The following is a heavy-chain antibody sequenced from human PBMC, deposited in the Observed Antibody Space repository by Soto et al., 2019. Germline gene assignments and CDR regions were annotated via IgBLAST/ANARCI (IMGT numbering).Heavy chain of an antibody. Sequence: EVQLVESGGGLIQPGGSLRLSCAASGFTFSSYSMNWVRQAPGKGLEWVSYISTSSSTIYYVDSVKGRFTISRDTAKNSLYLQMNSLRAEDTAVYYCARVGRLWFSDYWGQGTLVTVSS. V-gene: IGHV3-48*01. CDR3: ARVGRLWFSDY. J-gene: IGHJ4*02. CDR1: GFTFSSYS. D-gene: IGHD3-10*01. CDR2: ISTSSSTI.